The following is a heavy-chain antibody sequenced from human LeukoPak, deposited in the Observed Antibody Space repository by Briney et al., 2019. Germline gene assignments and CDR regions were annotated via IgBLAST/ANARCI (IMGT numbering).Heavy chain of an antibody. D-gene: IGHD1-26*01. CDR1: GYTFTSYG. Sequence: ASVKVSCKASGYTFTSYGIIWVRQATGQGLEWMGWMNANSGNTDYAQKFQGRVSITRDTSISTAYMELSSLRSEDTAVYYCARGIVTADYWGQGTLVTASS. CDR2: MNANSGNT. J-gene: IGHJ4*02. CDR3: ARGIVTADY. V-gene: IGHV1-8*03.